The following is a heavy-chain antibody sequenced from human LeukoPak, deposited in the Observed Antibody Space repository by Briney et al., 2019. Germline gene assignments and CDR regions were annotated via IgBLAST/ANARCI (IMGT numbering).Heavy chain of an antibody. V-gene: IGHV3-72*01. Sequence: GGSLRLSCAASGFSFSDHYMDWVRQAPGRGLEWVGRTRNKAKSYTTQYAASVKGRFTISRDDSKNSMYLQMNSLKSEDTAVYYCARGRDRSGHHYPDYRGQGTLVSVSS. D-gene: IGHD3-22*01. CDR1: GFSFSDHY. CDR3: ARGRDRSGHHYPDY. CDR2: TRNKAKSYTT. J-gene: IGHJ4*02.